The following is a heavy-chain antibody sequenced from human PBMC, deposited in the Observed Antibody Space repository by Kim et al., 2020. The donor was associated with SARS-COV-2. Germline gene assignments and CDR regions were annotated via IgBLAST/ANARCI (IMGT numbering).Heavy chain of an antibody. J-gene: IGHJ4*02. CDR3: ARGMDSSGYDY. V-gene: IGHV1-2*04. CDR2: INPNNGGT. Sequence: ASVKVSCKASGYTFTGYYMHWVRQAPGQGLEWMGWINPNNGGTNYAQKFQGWVTMTRDTSISTAYMELSRLRSDDTAVYYWARGMDSSGYDYWGQGTLVTVSS. CDR1: GYTFTGYY. D-gene: IGHD3-22*01.